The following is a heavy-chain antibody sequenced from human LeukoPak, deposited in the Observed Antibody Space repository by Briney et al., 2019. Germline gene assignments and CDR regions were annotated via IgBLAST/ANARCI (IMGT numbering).Heavy chain of an antibody. CDR1: GFTFSSYN. V-gene: IGHV3-48*04. J-gene: IGHJ4*02. Sequence: GGSLRLSCAASGFTFSSYNMNWVRQAPGKGLEWVSYISSSSSTIYYADSVKGRFTISRDNAKNSLYLQMNSLRAEDTAVYYCARDSTPETQWLVVAAATDYWGQGTLVTVSS. CDR3: ARDSTPETQWLVVAAATDY. D-gene: IGHD6-19*01. CDR2: ISSSSSTI.